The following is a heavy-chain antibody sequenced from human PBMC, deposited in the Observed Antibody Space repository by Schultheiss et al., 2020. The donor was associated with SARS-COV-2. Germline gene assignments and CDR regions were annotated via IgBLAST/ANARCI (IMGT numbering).Heavy chain of an antibody. Sequence: GGSLRLSCAASGFTFSSYSMNWVRQAPGKGLEWVSYISSSSSTIYYADSVKGRFTISREDAKNSLYLQMNSLRAEDTAVYYCARGPEYFDYWGQGTLVTVSS. J-gene: IGHJ4*02. V-gene: IGHV3-48*01. CDR2: ISSSSSTI. CDR3: ARGPEYFDY. CDR1: GFTFSSYS.